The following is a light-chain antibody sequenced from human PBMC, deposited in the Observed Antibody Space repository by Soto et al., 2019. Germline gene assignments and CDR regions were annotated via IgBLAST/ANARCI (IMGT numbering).Light chain of an antibody. CDR1: QSISNW. J-gene: IGKJ1*01. CDR2: KAS. V-gene: IGKV1-5*03. CDR3: QQYNSYTWT. Sequence: DIQMTQSPSTLSASVGDRVTITCRASQSISNWLAWYQQKPGKAPKLLIYKASSLESGVPSRFSGSGSGTELTLTISRLQPDDFATYYCQQYNSYTWTLGQGTKVEIK.